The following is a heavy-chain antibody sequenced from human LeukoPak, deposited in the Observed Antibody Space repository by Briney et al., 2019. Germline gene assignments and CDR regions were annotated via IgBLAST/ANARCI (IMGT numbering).Heavy chain of an antibody. Sequence: GSWVKVSCKASGGTFSSYALSWVRQARGQGLDWMGMIIPIFGIANYAQKFQGRVTITVDKSTSTAYMELSSLRSEDTAVYYCARDEAVGGYWGQGTLVTVSS. V-gene: IGHV1-69*04. CDR2: IIPIFGIA. J-gene: IGHJ4*02. D-gene: IGHD3-16*01. CDR3: ARDEAVGGY. CDR1: GGTFSSYA.